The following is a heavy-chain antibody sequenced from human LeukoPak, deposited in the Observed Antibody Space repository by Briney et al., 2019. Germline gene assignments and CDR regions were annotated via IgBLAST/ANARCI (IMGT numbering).Heavy chain of an antibody. V-gene: IGHV5-51*01. CDR1: GYSFTDYW. CDR3: ACRMFASNWFQP. D-gene: IGHD3-10*02. CDR2: IYPGDSRT. J-gene: IGHJ5*02. Sequence: GDSLKISCQGSGYSFTDYWIGWVRQMPGKGLEWMAVIYPGDSRTRHNPSFQGQVTISADKSINTAYLEWNSLKASDTALYYCACRMFASNWFQPWGQGTLVTVSS.